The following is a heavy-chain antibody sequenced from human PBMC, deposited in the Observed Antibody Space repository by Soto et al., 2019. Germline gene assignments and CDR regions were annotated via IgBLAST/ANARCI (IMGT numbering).Heavy chain of an antibody. D-gene: IGHD3-10*01. Sequence: QVQLVQSGAEVKKPGASVKVSCKASGYTFTNYEINWVRQATGRGLGWMGGMNPGSGNTGYADKFQGRVTMTRNISISTAYMELSRLGSDDTAIYYCARMAASGSLNWFDPWGQGTLVTVSS. V-gene: IGHV1-8*01. CDR3: ARMAASGSLNWFDP. J-gene: IGHJ5*02. CDR1: GYTFTNYE. CDR2: MNPGSGNT.